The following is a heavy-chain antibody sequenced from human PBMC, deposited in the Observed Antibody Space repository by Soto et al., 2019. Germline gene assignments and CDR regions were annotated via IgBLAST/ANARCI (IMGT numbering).Heavy chain of an antibody. Sequence: GGSLRLSCATSGFTFSSYEMSWVRQAPGKGLEWVSYVSGSGSNIYYADSVKGRFTISRDNAKNSLYLQMNSLRAEDTAVYYCARGGYSYGFDYWGQGTPVTVSS. CDR2: VSGSGSNI. V-gene: IGHV3-48*03. J-gene: IGHJ4*02. D-gene: IGHD5-18*01. CDR3: ARGGYSYGFDY. CDR1: GFTFSSYE.